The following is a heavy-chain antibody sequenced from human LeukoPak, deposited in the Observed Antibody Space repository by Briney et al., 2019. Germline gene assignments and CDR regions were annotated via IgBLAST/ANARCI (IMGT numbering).Heavy chain of an antibody. J-gene: IGHJ6*03. CDR2: ISWNSKNI. CDR1: GFTFEDYA. D-gene: IGHD2/OR15-2a*01. Sequence: GGSLRLSCGASGFTFEDYAMHWVRQAPGKGLEWVSGISWNSKNIGYADSVKGRFTISRDNAKNSRHLQMNSLRAEDTAVYYCAKTFLYYYYYMDVWGKGTTVTVSS. CDR3: AKTFLYYYYYMDV. V-gene: IGHV3-9*01.